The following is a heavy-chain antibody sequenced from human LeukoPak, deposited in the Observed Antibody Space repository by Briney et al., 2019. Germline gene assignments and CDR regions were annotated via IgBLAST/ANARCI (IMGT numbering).Heavy chain of an antibody. Sequence: SETLSLTCTASSGSISTSNYYWGWVRQPPGKALEWIGNIFYSGSTYYSPSLKSRVTISLDTSRNQFSLKLTSVTAADTAVYYCTRLTPTTLSLYYYYMDVWGKGTTVTVSS. V-gene: IGHV4-39*07. J-gene: IGHJ6*03. CDR1: SGSISTSNYY. CDR2: IFYSGST. D-gene: IGHD2/OR15-2a*01. CDR3: TRLTPTTLSLYYYYMDV.